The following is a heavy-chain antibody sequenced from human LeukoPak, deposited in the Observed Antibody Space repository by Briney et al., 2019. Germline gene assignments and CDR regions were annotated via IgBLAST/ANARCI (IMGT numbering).Heavy chain of an antibody. D-gene: IGHD3-10*01. CDR2: IYYSGST. J-gene: IGHJ5*02. Sequence: PSETLSLTCTVSGGSISSSSYYWGWIRQPPGKGLEWIGSIYYSGSTNYNPSLKSRVTISVDTSKNQFSLKLSSVTAADTAVYYCARAAYYGSGSYYFFTWFDPWGQGTLVTVSS. CDR3: ARAAYYGSGSYYFFTWFDP. V-gene: IGHV4-39*07. CDR1: GGSISSSSYY.